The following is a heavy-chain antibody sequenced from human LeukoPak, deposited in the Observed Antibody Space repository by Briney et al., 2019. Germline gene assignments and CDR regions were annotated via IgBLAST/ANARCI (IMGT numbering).Heavy chain of an antibody. Sequence: SETLTLTCAAYGGTFSGYYWSWIRQPPGKGLEWIGEINHSGSTTYNPSLKNRVTISVDTSKIQFSLKLSSVTAADTAVYYCARLLKTDSSSDYWGQGTLVTVSS. V-gene: IGHV4-34*01. D-gene: IGHD6-6*01. J-gene: IGHJ4*02. CDR3: ARLLKTDSSSDY. CDR1: GGTFSGYY. CDR2: INHSGST.